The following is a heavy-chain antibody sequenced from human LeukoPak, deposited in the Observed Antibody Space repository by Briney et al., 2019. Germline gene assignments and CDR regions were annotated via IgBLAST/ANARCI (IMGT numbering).Heavy chain of an antibody. J-gene: IGHJ4*02. CDR2: ISGSGVTT. D-gene: IGHD3-16*01. V-gene: IGHV3-23*01. CDR3: AKGRVGVFDY. Sequence: GGSLRLSCAASGFTFSSYAMSWVRQAPGKGLEWVSGISGSGVTTYYADSVKGRFTIPRDNSKNTLYLQMNSLRAEDTAVYYCAKGRVGVFDYWGQGTLVTVSS. CDR1: GFTFSSYA.